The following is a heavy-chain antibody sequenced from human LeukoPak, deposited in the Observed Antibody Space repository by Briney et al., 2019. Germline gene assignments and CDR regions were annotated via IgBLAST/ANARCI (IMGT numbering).Heavy chain of an antibody. J-gene: IGHJ4*02. Sequence: GGSLRLSCAASGFTFSSYSMNWVRQAPGKGLEWVSYISSGSSTINYADSVKGRFTISRDNAKNSLYLQMNSLRAEDTAVYYCARARNEDYWGQGTLVTVSS. V-gene: IGHV3-48*01. CDR3: ARARNEDY. CDR2: ISSGSSTI. CDR1: GFTFSSYS. D-gene: IGHD1-1*01.